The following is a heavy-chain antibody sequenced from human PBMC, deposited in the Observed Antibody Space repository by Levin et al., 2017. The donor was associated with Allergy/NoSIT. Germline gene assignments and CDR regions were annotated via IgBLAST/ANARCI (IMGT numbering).Heavy chain of an antibody. CDR3: ARLIPWNRVMGTSDY. V-gene: IGHV1-2*02. J-gene: IGHJ4*02. D-gene: IGHD1-1*01. Sequence: PVASVKVSCKASGYTFTDYHIHWVRQAPGQGLEFMGRINPYSGDTDYAQKFQGRVTMTRDTSVNTAYMELSRLRSDDTALYYCARLIPWNRVMGTSDYWGQGTLVTVSS. CDR1: GYTFTDYH. CDR2: INPYSGDT.